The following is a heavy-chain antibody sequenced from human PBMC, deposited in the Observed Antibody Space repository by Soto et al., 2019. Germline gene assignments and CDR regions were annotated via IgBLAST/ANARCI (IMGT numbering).Heavy chain of an antibody. Sequence: PXESLKISFKCSGYSFTSYWIGWVRQIPGKGLEWMGIIYPGDSDTRYSPSFQGQVTISADKSISTAYLQWSSLKASDTAMYYCASRGYCSGGSCFLAFDYWGQGTLVTVSS. D-gene: IGHD2-15*01. J-gene: IGHJ4*02. CDR1: GYSFTSYW. CDR2: IYPGDSDT. CDR3: ASRGYCSGGSCFLAFDY. V-gene: IGHV5-51*01.